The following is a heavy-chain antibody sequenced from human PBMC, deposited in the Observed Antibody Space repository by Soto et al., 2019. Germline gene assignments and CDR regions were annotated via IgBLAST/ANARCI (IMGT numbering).Heavy chain of an antibody. Sequence: QVQLVQSGAEVKRPGASVKVSCKASGYTFRNYDVAWVRRAPGHGLQWMGWISISKGKSYYQESLQGRVTITMDTGTTTAYMGGRSLRIDDTAVYYCARKGYIGNFGLDVWGQGTTVTVSS. CDR1: GYTFRNYD. CDR3: ARKGYIGNFGLDV. CDR2: ISISKGKS. D-gene: IGHD5-12*01. V-gene: IGHV1-18*01. J-gene: IGHJ6*02.